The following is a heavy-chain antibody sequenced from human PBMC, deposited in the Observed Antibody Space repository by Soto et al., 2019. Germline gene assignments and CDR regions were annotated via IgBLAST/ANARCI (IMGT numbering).Heavy chain of an antibody. CDR1: GYTPTELS. D-gene: IGHD3-16*01. CDR2: FDPEDGET. J-gene: IGHJ5*02. Sequence: GASVKVSCKVSGYTPTELSMHWVRQAPGKGLEWMGGFDPEDGETIYAQKFQGRVTMTEDTSTDTAYMELSSLRSEDTAVYYCATVAVITFDWFRINWFDPWGQGTLVTVSS. V-gene: IGHV1-24*01. CDR3: ATVAVITFDWFRINWFDP.